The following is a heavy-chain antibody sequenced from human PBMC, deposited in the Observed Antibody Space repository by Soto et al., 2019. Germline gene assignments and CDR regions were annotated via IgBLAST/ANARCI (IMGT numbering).Heavy chain of an antibody. D-gene: IGHD3-3*01. J-gene: IGHJ6*02. CDR2: INHSGST. Sequence: SETLSLTCAVHGGSFSGYYWSWIRQPPGKGLEWIGEINHSGSTNYNPSLKSRVTISVDTSKNQFSLKLSSVTAADTAVYYCARGRLVLRFLEWAQRPPLDYYYGMDVWGQGTTVTVSS. CDR3: ARGRLVLRFLEWAQRPPLDYYYGMDV. V-gene: IGHV4-34*01. CDR1: GGSFSGYY.